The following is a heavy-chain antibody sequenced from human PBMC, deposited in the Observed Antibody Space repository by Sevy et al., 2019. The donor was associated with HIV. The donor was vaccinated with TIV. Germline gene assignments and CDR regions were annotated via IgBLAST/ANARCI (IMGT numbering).Heavy chain of an antibody. D-gene: IGHD4-17*01. CDR3: ARVTVTTSWYFDL. V-gene: IGHV3-30-3*01. CDR2: ISYDGSNK. CDR1: VFTFSSYA. J-gene: IGHJ2*01. Sequence: GGSLRLSCAASVFTFSSYAMHWVRQAPGKGLEWVAVISYDGSNKYYADSVKGRFTISRDNSKNTLYLQMNSLRAEDTAVYYCARVTVTTSWYFDLWGRGTLVTVSS.